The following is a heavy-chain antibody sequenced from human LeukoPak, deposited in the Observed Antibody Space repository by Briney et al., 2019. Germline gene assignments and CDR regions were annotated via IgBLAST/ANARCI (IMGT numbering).Heavy chain of an antibody. J-gene: IGHJ4*02. CDR2: TRSDGSNT. CDR3: AQLGRYFDWLRQFDY. V-gene: IGHV3-30*02. Sequence: GGSLRLSCGASGFTFRSYGMHWVRQAPGKGLEWVAFTRSDGSNTYYTDSVKGRFTISRDNSKNTLYLQMNSLRAEDTAVYYCAQLGRYFDWLRQFDYWGQGTLVTVSS. CDR1: GFTFRSYG. D-gene: IGHD3-9*01.